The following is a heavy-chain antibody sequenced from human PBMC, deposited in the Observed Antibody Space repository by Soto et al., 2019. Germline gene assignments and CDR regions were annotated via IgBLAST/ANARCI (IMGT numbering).Heavy chain of an antibody. J-gene: IGHJ4*02. CDR2: IYHSGST. CDR1: GGSISTNNYY. Sequence: SETLSLTCTVSGGSISTNNYYWDWIRQPPGKGLEWIGYIYHSGSTYYNPSLKSRVTISVDRSKNQFSLKLSSVTAADTAVYYCASSHAGAHITAAVHWGQGTLVTVSS. V-gene: IGHV4-39*07. CDR3: ASSHAGAHITAAVH. D-gene: IGHD6-13*01.